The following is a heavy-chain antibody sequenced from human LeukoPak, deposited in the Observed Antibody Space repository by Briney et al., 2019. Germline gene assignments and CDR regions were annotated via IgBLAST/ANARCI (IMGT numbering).Heavy chain of an antibody. Sequence: GGSLRLSCAASGFTFSSYSMNWVRQAPGKGLEWVSSISSSSSYIYYADSVKGRFTISRDNAKNSLYLQMNSLRAEDTAVYYCARMSLAGVPYYFDYWGQGTLVTVSS. CDR2: ISSSSSYI. CDR1: GFTFSSYS. J-gene: IGHJ4*02. V-gene: IGHV3-21*01. CDR3: ARMSLAGVPYYFDY. D-gene: IGHD1-26*01.